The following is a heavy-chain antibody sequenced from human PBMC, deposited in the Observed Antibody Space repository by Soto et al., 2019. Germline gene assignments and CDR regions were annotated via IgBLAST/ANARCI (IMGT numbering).Heavy chain of an antibody. CDR1: GGSFSGYY. D-gene: IGHD3-10*01. J-gene: IGHJ4*02. V-gene: IGHV4-59*01. Sequence: PSETLSLTCAVYGGSFSGYYWSWIRQPPGKGLEWIGYIYYSGSTNYNPSFKSRVTISVDTSKNQFSLKLNSVTAADTAVYYCARRWGEAVDYWGQGTLVTVSS. CDR2: IYYSGST. CDR3: ARRWGEAVDY.